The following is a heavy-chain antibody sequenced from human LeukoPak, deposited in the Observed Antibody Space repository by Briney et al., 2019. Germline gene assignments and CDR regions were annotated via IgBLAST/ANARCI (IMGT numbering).Heavy chain of an antibody. J-gene: IGHJ3*02. CDR1: GFTFSSYA. CDR2: IRGSGGST. D-gene: IGHD3-3*01. Sequence: PGGSLRLSCAASGFTFSSYAMSWVRQAPGKGLEWVSAIRGSGGSTYYADSVKGRFTISRDNSKNTLYPQMNSLRAEDTAVYYCAKDQRTRITMFGVVINDAFDIWGQGTMVTVSS. CDR3: AKDQRTRITMFGVVINDAFDI. V-gene: IGHV3-23*01.